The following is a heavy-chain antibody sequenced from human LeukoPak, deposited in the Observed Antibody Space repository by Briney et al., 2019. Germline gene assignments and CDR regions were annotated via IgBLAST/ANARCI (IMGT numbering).Heavy chain of an antibody. CDR1: GYTFTSYY. CDR3: ARDVHGDYGSGWFDP. D-gene: IGHD4-17*01. Sequence: ASVKVSCKASGYTFTSYYMHWVREAPGQGLEWLVGIMPLFGTAGYAQKFQGRVTITKDESTRTVYLELTSLTSDDTAVYYCARDVHGDYGSGWFDPWGQGTLVSVSS. V-gene: IGHV1-46*01. CDR2: IMPLFGTA. J-gene: IGHJ5*02.